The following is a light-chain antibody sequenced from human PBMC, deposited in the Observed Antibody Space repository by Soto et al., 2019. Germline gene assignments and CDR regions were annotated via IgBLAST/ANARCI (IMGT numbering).Light chain of an antibody. J-gene: IGKJ2*01. CDR3: QQYKNMYT. V-gene: IGKV1-5*01. CDR2: DAS. Sequence: DIQMTQSPSTLSASVGNRVTITCRASQSITGWLAWYQQKPGKAPKLLIYDASRLESGVPSRFRGSGSETEYTLTISSLQPDDLATYYCQQYKNMYTFGQGTKVEIK. CDR1: QSITGW.